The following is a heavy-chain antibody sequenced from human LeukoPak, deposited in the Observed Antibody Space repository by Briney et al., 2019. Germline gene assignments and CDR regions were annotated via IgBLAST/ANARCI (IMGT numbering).Heavy chain of an antibody. CDR3: ARDLGQYYYGSGSYLDY. CDR1: GFTVSSNY. Sequence: GGSLRLSCAASGFTVSSNYMSWVRQAPGKGLEWVSVIHSGGSTYYADSVKGRFTISRDNSKNTLYLQMNSLRAEDTAVYYCARDLGQYYYGSGSYLDYWGQGTLVTVSS. J-gene: IGHJ4*02. D-gene: IGHD3-10*01. V-gene: IGHV3-66*01. CDR2: IHSGGST.